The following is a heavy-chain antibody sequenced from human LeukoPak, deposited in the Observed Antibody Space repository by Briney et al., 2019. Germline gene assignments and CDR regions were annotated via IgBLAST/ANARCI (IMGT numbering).Heavy chain of an antibody. CDR3: ATANYGSRGYY. D-gene: IGHD3-10*01. CDR1: GFTFSSYW. Sequence: PGGSLRLSCAASGFTFSSYWMRWVRQAPGKGLEWVANIKQDGSEKYYVDSVKGRFTISRDNGKNSLYLQMNSLRAEDTAVYYCATANYGSRGYYWGQGTLVTVSS. V-gene: IGHV3-7*01. CDR2: IKQDGSEK. J-gene: IGHJ4*02.